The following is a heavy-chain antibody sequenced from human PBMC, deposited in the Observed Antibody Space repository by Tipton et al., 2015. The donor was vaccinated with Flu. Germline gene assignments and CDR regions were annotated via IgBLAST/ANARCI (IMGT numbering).Heavy chain of an antibody. CDR1: GGSFSGYY. J-gene: IGHJ5*02. CDR2: INHSGST. Sequence: TLSLTCAVYGGSFSGYYWSWIRQPPGKGLEWIGEINHSGSTNYNPSLKSRVTISVDTSKNQFSLKLSSVTAADTAVYYCARVKLVRWFDPWGQGTLVTVSS. V-gene: IGHV4-34*01. D-gene: IGHD6-13*01. CDR3: ARVKLVRWFDP.